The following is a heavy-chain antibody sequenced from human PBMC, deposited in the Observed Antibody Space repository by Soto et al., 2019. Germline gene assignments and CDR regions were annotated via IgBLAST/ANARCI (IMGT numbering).Heavy chain of an antibody. J-gene: IGHJ4*02. Sequence: QVPLVQSGAEVRKPGSSVKVSCKASGGTFSSHTVTWVRQAPGQGLEWMGGIIPVLGAPNYAQNFQGRVTIAADASTSTAYMALSSLRSGDTAVYYCASTYGSGTQGFDYWGQGTLVTVSS. CDR1: GGTFSSHT. CDR3: ASTYGSGTQGFDY. D-gene: IGHD3-10*01. V-gene: IGHV1-69*01. CDR2: IIPVLGAP.